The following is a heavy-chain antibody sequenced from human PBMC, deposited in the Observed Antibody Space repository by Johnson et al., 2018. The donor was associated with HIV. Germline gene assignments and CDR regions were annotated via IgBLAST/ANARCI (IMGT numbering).Heavy chain of an antibody. Sequence: QVQLVESGGGVVQPGRSLRLSCAASGFTFSSYAMHCVRQAPGKGLEWVAVISYDGSNKYYADSVKGRFTISRDNSKTTLCLQMNSLRAEGTVVYYCARDGESHQLPLGDAFDIWGQGTMVTVSS. CDR2: ISYDGSNK. J-gene: IGHJ3*02. V-gene: IGHV3-30*04. D-gene: IGHD1-1*01. CDR3: ARDGESHQLPLGDAFDI. CDR1: GFTFSSYA.